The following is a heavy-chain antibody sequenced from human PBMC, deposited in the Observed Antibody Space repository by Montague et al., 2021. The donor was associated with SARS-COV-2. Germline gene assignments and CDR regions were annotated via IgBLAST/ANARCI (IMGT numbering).Heavy chain of an antibody. CDR3: AKEREVVRAARTLVAFDL. CDR1: GGSFSVYY. V-gene: IGHV4-34*01. D-gene: IGHD2-2*01. CDR2: INHSGNA. Sequence: SETLSLTCAVYGGSFSVYYWSWLRQSPRSGPEWIAEINHSGNANYNPSLKSRVSISVDTSKNQFTLKLTSVTAADTAMYYCAKEREVVRAARTLVAFDLWGQGTMVTVSS. J-gene: IGHJ3*01.